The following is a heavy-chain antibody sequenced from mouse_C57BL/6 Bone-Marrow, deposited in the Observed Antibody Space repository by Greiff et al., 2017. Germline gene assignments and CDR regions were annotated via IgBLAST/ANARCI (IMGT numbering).Heavy chain of an antibody. D-gene: IGHD1-1*01. Sequence: EVQLLESGGGLVQPGASLKLSCESYEYDFPSHDMSWVRKTPEKRLELVAAINRDGGGTNYPDTMERRFTISRDNTNKTLYLQMSRLRSEDPAFFYCARHENYGSSFWFAYWGQGTLVTVSA. V-gene: IGHV5-2*01. J-gene: IGHJ3*01. CDR1: EYDFPSHD. CDR3: ARHENYGSSFWFAY. CDR2: INRDGGGT.